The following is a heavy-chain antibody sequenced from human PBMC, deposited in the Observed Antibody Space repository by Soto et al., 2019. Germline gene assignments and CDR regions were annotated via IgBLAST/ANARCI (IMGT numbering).Heavy chain of an antibody. CDR2: IWYDGSNK. Sequence: PGGSLRLSCAASGFTFSSYGMHWVRQAPGKGLEWVAVIWYDGSNKYYADSVKGRFTISRDNSKNTLYLQMNSLRAEDTAVYYCARDEYSSSSTDYWGRGTLVTVSS. CDR3: ARDEYSSSSTDY. V-gene: IGHV3-33*01. CDR1: GFTFSSYG. J-gene: IGHJ4*02. D-gene: IGHD6-6*01.